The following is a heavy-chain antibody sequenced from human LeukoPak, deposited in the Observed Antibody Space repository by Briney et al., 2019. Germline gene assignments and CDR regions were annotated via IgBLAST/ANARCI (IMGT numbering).Heavy chain of an antibody. CDR1: GFTFDNYA. CDR2: ISWNSGYI. D-gene: IGHD6-19*01. J-gene: IGHJ4*02. V-gene: IGHV3-9*01. Sequence: GGSLRLSCAASGFTFDNYAMHWVRQAPGKGLEWLSIISWNSGYIGYADSVKGRFTISRDNAKKSLDLQMNSLRAEDTAFYYCAKVRGTYSSGYFFDYWGQETLVTVSS. CDR3: AKVRGTYSSGYFFDY.